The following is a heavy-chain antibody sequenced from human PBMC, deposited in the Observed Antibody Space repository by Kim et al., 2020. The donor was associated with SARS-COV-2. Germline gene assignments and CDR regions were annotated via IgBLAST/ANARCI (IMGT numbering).Heavy chain of an antibody. CDR2: INSGGST. Sequence: GGSLRLSCAVSGFTVSSNYMTWVRQAPGKGLEWVSVINSGGSTNYADSVKGRFTISRDSSKNTLYLQMSSLRAEDTAVYYCARKYTYGFDWGQGTLVTVSS. V-gene: IGHV3-66*01. D-gene: IGHD5-18*01. CDR1: GFTVSSNY. CDR3: ARKYTYGFD. J-gene: IGHJ4*02.